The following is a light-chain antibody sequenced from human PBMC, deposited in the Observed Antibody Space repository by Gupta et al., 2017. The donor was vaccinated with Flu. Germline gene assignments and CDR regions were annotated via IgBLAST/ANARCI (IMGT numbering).Light chain of an antibody. J-gene: IGLJ1*01. CDR2: EDS. CDR3: CSYAGGSPPYV. V-gene: IGLV2-23*01. CDR1: SSDVGTYNF. Sequence: QSALTQPASVSGSPGQSLTISCTGTSSDVGTYNFVSWYRHHPGKAPKRMSYEDSERPSGVSNRFAGSKSGNTASLTISGLRAEDEADYYCCSYAGGSPPYVFGTGTKVTV.